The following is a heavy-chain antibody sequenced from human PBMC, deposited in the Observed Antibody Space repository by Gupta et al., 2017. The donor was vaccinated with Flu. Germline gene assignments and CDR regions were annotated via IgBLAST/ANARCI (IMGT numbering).Heavy chain of an antibody. J-gene: IGHJ2*01. CDR1: GVTLEYYA. D-gene: IGHD7-27*01. V-gene: IGHV1-69*01. Sequence: QVQLVQSGAEVKKPGSSVKVSCKASGVTLEYYALHWVRQAPGQGLEWLGGVVSSYATTNYAHNSQGRVTITADDSTHTSYMELRSLTSEDTAVYYCARVPPLGSLWYFDLWGRGTLITVSS. CDR2: VVSSYATT. CDR3: ARVPPLGSLWYFDL.